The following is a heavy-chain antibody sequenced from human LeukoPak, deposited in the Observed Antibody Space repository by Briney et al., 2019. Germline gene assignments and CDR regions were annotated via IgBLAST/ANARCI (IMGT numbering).Heavy chain of an antibody. D-gene: IGHD3-16*01. CDR3: ARRAYVWGIYKEDLFDY. CDR2: IYYSGST. CDR1: GGSISSSSYY. Sequence: SSETLSLTCTVSGGSISSSSYYWGWIRQPPGKGLEWIGSIYYSGSTYYNPSLKSRVTISVDTSKNQFSLKLSSVTAADTAVYYWARRAYVWGIYKEDLFDYWGKGTLVTVSS. J-gene: IGHJ4*02. V-gene: IGHV4-39*01.